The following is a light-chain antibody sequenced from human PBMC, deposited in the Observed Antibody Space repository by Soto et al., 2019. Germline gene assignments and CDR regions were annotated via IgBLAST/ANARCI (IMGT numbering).Light chain of an antibody. V-gene: IGKV3-20*01. J-gene: IGKJ1*01. CDR3: QQYGASRT. CDR1: QSFSSSD. Sequence: EIVLTQSPGTLSLSPGERATLSCRASQSFSSSDLAWYQQKPGQAPRLLIYGVSGRATGIPDRFSGSGSGIDFTLTISRLEPEDFAVYYCQQYGASRTFGQGTKVEIK. CDR2: GVS.